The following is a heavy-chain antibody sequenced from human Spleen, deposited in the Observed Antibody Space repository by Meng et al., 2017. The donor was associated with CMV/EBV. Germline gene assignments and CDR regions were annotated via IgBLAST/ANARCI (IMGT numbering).Heavy chain of an antibody. V-gene: IGHV3-74*01. CDR2: INSDGSGT. J-gene: IGHJ6*02. Sequence: GGSLRLSCAASGFTFSSYWMHWVRQAPGKGLVWVSRINSDGSGTNYADSVKGRFTISRDNAKNTLSLQMNSLRAEDTAVYYCVRDDCTGGSCYSSVPYYYYYGMDVWGQGTTVTVSS. CDR1: GFTFSSYW. CDR3: VRDDCTGGSCYSSVPYYYYYGMDV. D-gene: IGHD2-15*01.